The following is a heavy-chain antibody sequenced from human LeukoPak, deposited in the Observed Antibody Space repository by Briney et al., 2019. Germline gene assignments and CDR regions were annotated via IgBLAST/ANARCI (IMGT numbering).Heavy chain of an antibody. Sequence: SETLSLTCAVSGYSISSGYYWGWIRQPPGKGLEWIGSIYHGGSTYYNPSLKSRVTISVDTSKNQFSLKLSSVTAADTAVYYCARHPPRPYYDFWSGYYKAYWYFDLWGRGTLVTVSS. V-gene: IGHV4-38-2*01. J-gene: IGHJ2*01. D-gene: IGHD3-3*01. CDR3: ARHPPRPYYDFWSGYYKAYWYFDL. CDR1: GYSISSGYY. CDR2: IYHGGST.